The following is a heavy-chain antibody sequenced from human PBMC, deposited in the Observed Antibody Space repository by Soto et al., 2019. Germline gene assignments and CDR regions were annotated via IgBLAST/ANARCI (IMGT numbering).Heavy chain of an antibody. J-gene: IGHJ6*02. CDR1: GYTFASYA. CDR3: ARSYCSSTSCYAYYYYYGMDV. Sequence: ASVKVSCKASGYTFASYAMHWVRQAPGQRLEWMGWINAGNGNTKYPQKFQGRVTITRDTSASTAYMELSSLRSEDTAVYYCARSYCSSTSCYAYYYYYGMDVWGQGTTVTVSS. D-gene: IGHD2-2*01. CDR2: INAGNGNT. V-gene: IGHV1-3*01.